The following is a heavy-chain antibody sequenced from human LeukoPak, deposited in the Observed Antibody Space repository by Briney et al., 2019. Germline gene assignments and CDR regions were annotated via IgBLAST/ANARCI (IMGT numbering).Heavy chain of an antibody. V-gene: IGHV4-59*01. CDR1: GGSISIYY. Sequence: PSETLSLTCSVSGGSISIYYWTWIRQIPGKGLEWIGYIYYTGTTNYNPLFESRATISVDTSKNQFSLKLSSVTAADTAVYFCARGEDFERYYLAYWGQGTLVTVSS. J-gene: IGHJ4*02. CDR3: ARGEDFERYYLAY. CDR2: IYYTGTT. D-gene: IGHD3-9*01.